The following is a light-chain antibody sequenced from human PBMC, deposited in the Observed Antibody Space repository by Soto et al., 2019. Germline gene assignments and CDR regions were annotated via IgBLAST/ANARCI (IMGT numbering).Light chain of an antibody. CDR2: GTS. V-gene: IGKV3-15*01. Sequence: EIVMTQSPATLSVSPGERATLSCRASQSVVTNLAWYQQKPGQAPRLLIYGTSTRATGVPVRFSGSVSGTEFTLIISSLKSDDFAIYYCQQYNNWLSITFGQGTRLEIK. CDR3: QQYNNWLSIT. J-gene: IGKJ5*01. CDR1: QSVVTN.